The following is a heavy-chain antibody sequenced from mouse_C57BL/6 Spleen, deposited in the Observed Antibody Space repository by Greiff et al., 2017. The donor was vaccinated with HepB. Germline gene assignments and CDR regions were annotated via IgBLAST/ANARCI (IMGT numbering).Heavy chain of an antibody. CDR3: ARRGYGSSYWYFDG. D-gene: IGHD1-1*01. CDR2: INSDGGST. V-gene: IGHV5-2*01. CDR1: EYEFTSHD. J-gene: IGHJ1*03. Sequence: EVKLMESGGGLAQPGESLKLSCESNEYEFTSHDMSWVSKSPEKRLELVAAINSDGGSTYYPDTMERRFIISRDNTKKTLYLQLSRLRAEDTALYYCARRGYGSSYWYFDGWGTGTTVTVSS.